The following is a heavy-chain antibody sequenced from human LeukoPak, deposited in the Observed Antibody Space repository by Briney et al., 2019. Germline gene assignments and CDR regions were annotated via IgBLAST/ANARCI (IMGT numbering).Heavy chain of an antibody. CDR3: ARVKGVVAVNWFDP. D-gene: IGHD2-15*01. CDR2: IYYSGSS. J-gene: IGHJ5*02. CDR1: GGSISSYY. V-gene: IGHV4-59*01. Sequence: SETLSLTCTVSGGSISSYYWSWIRQPPGKGLEWIGYIYYSGSSNYNPSLKSRVTISVDTSKNQFSLKLSSVTAADTAVYYCARVKGVVAVNWFDPWGQGTLVTVSS.